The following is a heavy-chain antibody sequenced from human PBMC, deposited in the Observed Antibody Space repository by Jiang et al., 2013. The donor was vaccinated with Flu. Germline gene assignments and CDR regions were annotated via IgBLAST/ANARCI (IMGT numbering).Heavy chain of an antibody. J-gene: IGHJ6*02. V-gene: IGHV1-69*01. CDR3: ARGERGGSRDPYYYYYGMDV. D-gene: IGHD1-26*01. CDR2: SSLSLVQ. Sequence: FSSYAISWVRQAPGQGLEWMEGSSLSLVQQTTHRSSRAESRLPADESTSTAYMELSSLRSEDTAVYYCARGERGGSRDPYYYYYGMDVWGQGTTVTVSS. CDR1: FSSYA.